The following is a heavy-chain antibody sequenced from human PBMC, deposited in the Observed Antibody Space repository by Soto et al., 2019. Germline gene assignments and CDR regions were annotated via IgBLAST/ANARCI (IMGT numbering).Heavy chain of an antibody. V-gene: IGHV5-51*01. Sequence: GESLKISCKGSGYSFTTYWIAWVRQMPGKGLEWMGIIYPSDSDTRYSPSFQGQVTISADKSISTAYLQWSSLKASDTAMYYCARGDDSSGFGSYYFDYWGQGTLVTVSS. CDR1: GYSFTTYW. J-gene: IGHJ4*02. D-gene: IGHD3-22*01. CDR3: ARGDDSSGFGSYYFDY. CDR2: IYPSDSDT.